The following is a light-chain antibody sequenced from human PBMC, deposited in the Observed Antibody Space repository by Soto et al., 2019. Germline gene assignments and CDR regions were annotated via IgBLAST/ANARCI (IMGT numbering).Light chain of an antibody. J-gene: IGLJ2*01. V-gene: IGLV2-14*01. Sequence: QSVLTQPASVSGSPGQSITISCTGTRNDVGGYNYVSWYQQHPGKAPKLMIYDVTDRPSGVSNRFSGSKSGNTASLTISGLQAEDEADYYCSSYTITNTLEIGGGTKVTVL. CDR1: RNDVGGYNY. CDR2: DVT. CDR3: SSYTITNTLE.